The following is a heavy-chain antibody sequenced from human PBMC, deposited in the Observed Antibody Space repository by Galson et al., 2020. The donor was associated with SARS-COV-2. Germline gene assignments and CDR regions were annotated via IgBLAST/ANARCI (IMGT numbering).Heavy chain of an antibody. J-gene: IGHJ6*02. CDR1: GITVSTNY. Sequence: GGSLRLSCAASGITVSTNYMNWVRQAPGKGLEWVSVIYSGGSTYYADSVKGRFTISRDNSKNTLVLQMNSLRADDTAVYYCARGDYYYYGLDVWGQGTTGTVSS. V-gene: IGHV3-53*01. CDR3: ARGDYYYYGLDV. CDR2: IYSGGST.